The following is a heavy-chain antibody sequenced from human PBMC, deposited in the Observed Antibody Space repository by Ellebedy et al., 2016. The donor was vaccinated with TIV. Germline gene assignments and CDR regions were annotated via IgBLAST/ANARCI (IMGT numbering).Heavy chain of an antibody. Sequence: GESLKISCAASGFTFSSYWMSWVRQAPGKGLEWVANIKQDGSDKYYVDSVKGRFTISRDNAKNSLYLQMNSLRAEDTAVYYCARDNGYCTSTGCRGDAFDIWGQGTMVTVSS. D-gene: IGHD2-2*01. CDR1: GFTFSSYW. CDR3: ARDNGYCTSTGCRGDAFDI. CDR2: IKQDGSDK. J-gene: IGHJ3*02. V-gene: IGHV3-7*01.